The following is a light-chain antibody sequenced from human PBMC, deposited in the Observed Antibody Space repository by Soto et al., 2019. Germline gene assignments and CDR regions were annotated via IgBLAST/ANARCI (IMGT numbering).Light chain of an antibody. Sequence: DIQMTQSPSTLSSSVGDRFTITFRASQSISRWLACYQQKPGKAPKVLIWDASSLQRGVPSRFSGSGSGTEFTLTISSLQPDDFATYYCQQYNGYSRTFGQGTRWIS. CDR1: QSISRW. V-gene: IGKV1-5*01. J-gene: IGKJ1*01. CDR2: DAS. CDR3: QQYNGYSRT.